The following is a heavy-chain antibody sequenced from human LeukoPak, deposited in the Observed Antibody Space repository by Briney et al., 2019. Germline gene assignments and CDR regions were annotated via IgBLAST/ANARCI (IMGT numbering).Heavy chain of an antibody. V-gene: IGHV3-21*01. J-gene: IGHJ4*02. D-gene: IGHD1-26*01. CDR1: GFTFSNYS. CDR2: ISSSSSYI. Sequence: GGSLRLSCAASGFTFSNYSMIWVRQAPGKGLKWVSSISSSSSYIYYADSVKGRFTISRDNAKNSLYLQMNSLRAEDTAVYYCARAPRGSYPVDYGGQGTLVTVSS. CDR3: ARAPRGSYPVDY.